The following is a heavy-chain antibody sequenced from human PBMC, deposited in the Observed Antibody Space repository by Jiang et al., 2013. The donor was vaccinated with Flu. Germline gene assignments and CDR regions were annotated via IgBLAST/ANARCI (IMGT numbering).Heavy chain of an antibody. CDR3: AREKDTAMDY. CDR1: GFTFSSYA. Sequence: QLLESGGGVVQPGRSLRLSCAASGFTFSSYAMHWVRQAPGKGLEWVAVISYDGSNKYYADSVKGRFTISRDNSKNTLYLQMNSLRAEDTAVYYCAREKDTAMDYWGQGTLVTVSS. V-gene: IGHV3-30*04. CDR2: ISYDGSNK. J-gene: IGHJ4*02. D-gene: IGHD5-18*01.